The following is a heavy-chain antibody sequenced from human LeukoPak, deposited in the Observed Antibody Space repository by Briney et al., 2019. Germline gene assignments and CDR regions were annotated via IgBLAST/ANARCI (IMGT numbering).Heavy chain of an antibody. J-gene: IGHJ4*02. CDR1: GFTFSSYA. V-gene: IGHV3-23*01. D-gene: IGHD2-8*01. CDR2: ISGSGGDT. Sequence: GGSLRLSCAASGFTFSSYAMSWVRQAPGKGLEWVSAISGSGGDTEYADSVKGRFTISRDNSKNTLYLQMNSLRAEDTAVYYCARPVDAGGFDYWGQGTLVTVSS. CDR3: ARPVDAGGFDY.